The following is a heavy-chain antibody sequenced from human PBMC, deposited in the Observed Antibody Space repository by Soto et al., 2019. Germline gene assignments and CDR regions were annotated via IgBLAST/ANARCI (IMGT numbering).Heavy chain of an antibody. D-gene: IGHD3-22*01. Sequence: PGGSLRLSCAASGFTFSSYSMNWVRQAPGKGLEWVAVIWYDGSNKYYADSVKGRFTISRDNSKNTLYLQMNSLRAEDTVVYYCARALDDSSGYYYDYWGQGTLVTVSS. CDR3: ARALDDSSGYYYDY. V-gene: IGHV3-33*08. J-gene: IGHJ4*02. CDR1: GFTFSSYS. CDR2: IWYDGSNK.